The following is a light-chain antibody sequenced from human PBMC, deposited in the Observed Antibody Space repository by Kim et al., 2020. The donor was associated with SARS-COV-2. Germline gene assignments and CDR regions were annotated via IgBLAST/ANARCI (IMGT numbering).Light chain of an antibody. CDR3: QQYESYPYT. CDR2: DAS. V-gene: IGKV1-5*01. Sequence: AFVGDRGNITCRASQSIGSWLAWYEQKPGKAPKLLIYDASSLKSGVPSRFSGSGSGTEFTLTISSLQADDFATYYCQQYESYPYTFGQGTKLEI. CDR1: QSIGSW. J-gene: IGKJ2*01.